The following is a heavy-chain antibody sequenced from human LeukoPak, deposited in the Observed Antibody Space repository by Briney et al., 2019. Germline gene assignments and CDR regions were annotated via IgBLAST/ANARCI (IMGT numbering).Heavy chain of an antibody. J-gene: IGHJ4*02. CDR3: AREGFMLYGSGSSYYDY. CDR2: ISSRSSYI. CDR1: GCTFSSYS. V-gene: IGHV3-21*01. Sequence: GGALRLSCAASGCTFSSYSMNWVRQAPGRGREGVASISSRSSYIYYADAVKGRFTISTGNAKNSLYLQMNNLRAEDTAVYYCAREGFMLYGSGSSYYDYWGEGTLVTVSS. D-gene: IGHD3-10*01.